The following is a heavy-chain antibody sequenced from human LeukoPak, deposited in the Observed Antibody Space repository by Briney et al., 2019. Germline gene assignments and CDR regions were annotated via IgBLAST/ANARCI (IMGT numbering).Heavy chain of an antibody. CDR1: GFTFSSYD. CDR2: ISSNGGTT. V-gene: IGHV3-64D*09. Sequence: GGSLRLSCSASGFTFSSYDMFWVRQAPGKGLEYVSGISSNGGTTYYADSVKGRFTISRDNSKNTLYLQMTSLRPEDTAVYYCVKGGYSSGWFPYSFDYWGQGTLVTVSS. CDR3: VKGGYSSGWFPYSFDY. D-gene: IGHD6-19*01. J-gene: IGHJ4*02.